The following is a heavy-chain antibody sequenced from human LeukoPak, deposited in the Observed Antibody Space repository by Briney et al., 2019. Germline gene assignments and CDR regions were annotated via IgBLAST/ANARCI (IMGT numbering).Heavy chain of an antibody. Sequence: GESLEISCKGSGSPFTKYGISWVRQMPGKGLGWMGIIYPTDSNPRYSPSFQGQATTSVDKSKSTAYLQWSSLKASDTGMYYCTRHAGRWLAPDHWGQGTLVTVSS. D-gene: IGHD5-24*01. CDR3: TRHAGRWLAPDH. CDR1: GSPFTKYG. V-gene: IGHV5-51*01. J-gene: IGHJ4*02. CDR2: IYPTDSNP.